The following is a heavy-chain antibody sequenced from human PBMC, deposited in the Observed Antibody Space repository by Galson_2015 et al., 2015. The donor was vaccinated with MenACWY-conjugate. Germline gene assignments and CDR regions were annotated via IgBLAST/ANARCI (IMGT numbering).Heavy chain of an antibody. CDR2: ISSSSSTI. Sequence: SLRLSCAASGFTFSSYSMNWVRQAPGKGLEWVSYISSSSSTIYYADSVKGRFTISRDNAKNSLYLQMNSLRAEDTAVYYCARPDEEYQLLHFDYWGQGTLVTVSS. CDR3: ARPDEEYQLLHFDY. D-gene: IGHD2-2*01. J-gene: IGHJ4*02. V-gene: IGHV3-48*04. CDR1: GFTFSSYS.